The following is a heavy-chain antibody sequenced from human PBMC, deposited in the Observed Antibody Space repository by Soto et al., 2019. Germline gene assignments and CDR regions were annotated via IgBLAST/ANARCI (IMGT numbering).Heavy chain of an antibody. CDR3: ARYRSSTSRPSWFDP. CDR1: GYTFTSYY. D-gene: IGHD2-2*01. CDR2: INPSGGST. J-gene: IGHJ5*02. V-gene: IGHV1-46*01. Sequence: GASVKVSFKASGYTFTSYYMHWVRQAPGQGLEWMGIINPSGGSTSYAQKFQGRVTMTRDTSTSTVYMELSSLRSEDTAVYYCARYRSSTSRPSWFDPWGQGTLVTVSS.